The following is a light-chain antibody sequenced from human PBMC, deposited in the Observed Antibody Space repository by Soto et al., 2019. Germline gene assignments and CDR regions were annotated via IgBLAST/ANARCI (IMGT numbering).Light chain of an antibody. Sequence: QSALTQPRSVSGSPGQSVTISCTGTSSDVGSYNYVSWYQQHPGKAPKLMIYDVSKRPSGVPDRFSGSKSGNTASLTIPGLQAEDEADYYCCSYAGSYTLYVFGTGTKVT. CDR2: DVS. CDR1: SSDVGSYNY. CDR3: CSYAGSYTLYV. J-gene: IGLJ1*01. V-gene: IGLV2-11*01.